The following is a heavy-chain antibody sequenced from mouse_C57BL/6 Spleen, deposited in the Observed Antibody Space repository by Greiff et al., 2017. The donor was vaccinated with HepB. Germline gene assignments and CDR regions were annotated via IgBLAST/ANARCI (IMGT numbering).Heavy chain of an antibody. CDR1: GFTFSDYG. J-gene: IGHJ4*01. CDR3: ASPRGYYYAMDY. V-gene: IGHV5-17*01. Sequence: EVHLVESGGGLVKPGGSLKLSCAASGFTFSDYGMHWVRQAPEKGLEWVAYISSGSSTIYYADTVKGRFTISRDNAKYTLFLQMTSLRSEDTAMYYCASPRGYYYAMDYWGQGTSVTVSS. CDR2: ISSGSSTI.